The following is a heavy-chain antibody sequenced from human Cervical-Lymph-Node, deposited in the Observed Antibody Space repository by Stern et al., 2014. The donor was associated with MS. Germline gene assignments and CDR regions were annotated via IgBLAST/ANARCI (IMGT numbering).Heavy chain of an antibody. CDR2: IYTSGST. J-gene: IGHJ4*02. V-gene: IGHV4-61*02. Sequence: QVQLQESGPGLVKPSQTLSLTCSVSGDSVNSGTYYWSWIRQSAGKGLEWIGRIYTSGSTNYNPSLKTRVPFSLDTPRNHFSLNVSSVTAADTAVYYCARETFGSRFDSWGQGTLVTVS. D-gene: IGHD3-16*01. CDR1: GDSVNSGTYY. CDR3: ARETFGSRFDS.